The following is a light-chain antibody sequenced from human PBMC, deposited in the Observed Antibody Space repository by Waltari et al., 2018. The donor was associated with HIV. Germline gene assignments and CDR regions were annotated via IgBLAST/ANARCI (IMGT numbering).Light chain of an antibody. CDR1: SSDIGGYHY. V-gene: IGLV2-14*03. J-gene: IGLJ3*02. Sequence: QSALTQPASVSGSPGQSITISCTGTSSDIGGYHYVSWYQQHPGKAPKLVIYDVNKRPSGISNLFSGSKSGNTASLTISGLQAEDDSDYYCTSYTSSDTWVFGGGTKLTVL. CDR3: TSYTSSDTWV. CDR2: DVN.